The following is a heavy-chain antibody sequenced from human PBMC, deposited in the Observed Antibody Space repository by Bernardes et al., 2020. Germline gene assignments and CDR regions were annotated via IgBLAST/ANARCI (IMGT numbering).Heavy chain of an antibody. CDR2: ISSRSDHI. CDR1: GFTFSNYA. V-gene: IGHV3-21*01. Sequence: GGSLRLSCAASGFTFSNYAMSWVRQAPGKGLEWVSAISSRSDHIYYAESMKGRFTISRDNAKNSLYLQIHSLRAEDTALYYCARDKRGYYYDSSGFIQGDYWGQGTLVTVSS. J-gene: IGHJ4*02. CDR3: ARDKRGYYYDSSGFIQGDY. D-gene: IGHD3-22*01.